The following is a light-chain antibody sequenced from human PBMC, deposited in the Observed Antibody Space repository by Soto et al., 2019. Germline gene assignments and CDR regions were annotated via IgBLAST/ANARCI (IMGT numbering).Light chain of an antibody. CDR3: QSYDSSNHVV. CDR2: EDN. CDR1: SGSIASNY. V-gene: IGLV6-57*04. Sequence: NFMLTQPHSVSESPGKTVTISCTRSSGSIASNYVQWYQQRPGSAPTTVIYEDNQRPSGVPDRFSGSIDSSSNSASLTISGLKTEDEADYYGQSYDSSNHVVSGGGTKLTVL. J-gene: IGLJ2*01.